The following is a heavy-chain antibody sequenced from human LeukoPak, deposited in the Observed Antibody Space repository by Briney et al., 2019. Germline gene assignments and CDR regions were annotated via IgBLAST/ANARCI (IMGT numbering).Heavy chain of an antibody. V-gene: IGHV4-34*01. CDR3: ASTYYYVSSGYYGGYYFDY. D-gene: IGHD3-22*01. CDR2: INHSGST. Sequence: SETLSLTCAVYGGSFSSYYWSWIRQPPAKGLEWIGEINHSGSTNYNPSLKSRVTISVDTSKNQFSLKLSSVTAADTAVYYCASTYYYVSSGYYGGYYFDYWGQGTLVTVSS. CDR1: GGSFSSYY. J-gene: IGHJ4*02.